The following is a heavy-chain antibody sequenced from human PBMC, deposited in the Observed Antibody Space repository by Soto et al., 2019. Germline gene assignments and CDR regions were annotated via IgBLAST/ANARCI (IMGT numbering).Heavy chain of an antibody. Sequence: QVQLQESGPGLVKPSETLSLTCTVSGGSISSYYWSWIRQPPGKGLEWIGYIYYSGSTNYNPSLTSRVTISVDTSKNQFPLKLSSVTAADTAVYYCARLSPIVVVVDPEGHDAFDIWGQGTMVTVSS. CDR1: GGSISSYY. J-gene: IGHJ3*02. V-gene: IGHV4-59*08. CDR3: ARLSPIVVVVDPEGHDAFDI. D-gene: IGHD2-15*01. CDR2: IYYSGST.